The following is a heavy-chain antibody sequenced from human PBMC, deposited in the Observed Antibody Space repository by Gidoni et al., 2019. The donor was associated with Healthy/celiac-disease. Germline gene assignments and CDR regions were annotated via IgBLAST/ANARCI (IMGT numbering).Heavy chain of an antibody. CDR2: IWYDGSNK. CDR3: ARDDGIAAAGSLIDY. V-gene: IGHV3-33*01. CDR1: GFTFSSYG. J-gene: IGHJ4*02. D-gene: IGHD6-25*01. Sequence: QVQLVESGGGVVQPGRSLRLSCAASGFTFSSYGMHWVRQAPGKGLGWVAVIWYDGSNKYYADSVKGRFTISRDNSKNTLYLQMNSLRAEDTAVYYCARDDGIAAAGSLIDYWGQGTLVTVSS.